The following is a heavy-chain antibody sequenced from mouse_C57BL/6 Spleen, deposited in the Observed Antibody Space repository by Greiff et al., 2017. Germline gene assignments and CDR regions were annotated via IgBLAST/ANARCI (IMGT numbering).Heavy chain of an antibody. CDR2: IYPGSGNT. V-gene: IGHV1-76*01. CDR3: AGGDAMDY. Sequence: QVQLQQSGAELVRPGASVKLSCKASGYTFTDYYINWVKQRPGQGLEWIARIYPGSGNTYYNEKFKGKATLTAEKSSSTAYMQLSSLTSEDSAVYFCAGGDAMDYWGQGTSVTVSS. J-gene: IGHJ4*01. CDR1: GYTFTDYY.